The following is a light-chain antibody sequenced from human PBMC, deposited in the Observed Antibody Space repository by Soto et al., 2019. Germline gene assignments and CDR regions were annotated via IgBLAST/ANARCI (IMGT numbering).Light chain of an antibody. J-gene: IGKJ1*01. CDR1: QGILKN. CDR3: QQRSNWPPWT. Sequence: EIVMTQSPATLSVSPGERATLSCRASQGILKNLAWCQHKPGQAPRLLIYDASNRATGIPARFSGSGSGTDFTLTISSLEPEDFAVYYCQQRSNWPPWTFGQGTKVDIK. CDR2: DAS. V-gene: IGKV3-11*01.